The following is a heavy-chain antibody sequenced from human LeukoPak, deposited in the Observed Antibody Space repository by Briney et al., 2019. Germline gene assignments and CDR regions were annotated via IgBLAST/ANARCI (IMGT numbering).Heavy chain of an antibody. V-gene: IGHV1-18*01. J-gene: IGHJ4*02. CDR2: ITGYNGQT. Sequence: RASVKVSCTASGYTFTSYGISWVRLAPGQGLEWMGWITGYNGQTKFAQKLQGRVTMTTDTSTNTVYMELRSLRSEDTAVYYCTREGAYGAHGFDYWGQGTLITVSS. CDR3: TREGAYGAHGFDY. CDR1: GYTFTSYG. D-gene: IGHD4-17*01.